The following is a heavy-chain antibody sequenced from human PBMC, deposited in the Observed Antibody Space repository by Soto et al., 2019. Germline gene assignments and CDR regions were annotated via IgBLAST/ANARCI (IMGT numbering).Heavy chain of an antibody. D-gene: IGHD3-16*01. J-gene: IGHJ4*02. CDR2: IVPILGIA. CDR1: GGTFSNYI. CDR3: AREPIPRVAGDSTKYFDY. V-gene: IGHV1-69*08. Sequence: QVQLVQSGTEMKKPGSSVKISCKASGGTFSNYIFSWVRQAPGQGLEWMGRIVPILGIATYTPKFEGIVTITADKSTTTAFMELSSLTSEDTAVYYCAREPIPRVAGDSTKYFDYWGQGTLVTVSS.